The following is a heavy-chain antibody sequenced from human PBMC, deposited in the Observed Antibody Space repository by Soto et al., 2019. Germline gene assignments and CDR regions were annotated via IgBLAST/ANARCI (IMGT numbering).Heavy chain of an antibody. CDR2: IMPTVDSA. J-gene: IGHJ6*02. V-gene: IGHV1-69*01. D-gene: IGHD3-10*01. CDR3: AVAAVREIMAQESSGMAV. Sequence: QVQLVQSGAEVKTPGSSVKVSCKASGGTLSDYAISWVRQAPGQGLEWMGGIMPTVDSANYAQNFQGRLTISADESTSTANLEMSSLRSDETAVYYCAVAAVREIMAQESSGMAVLGQGTTVIVPS. CDR1: GGTLSDYA.